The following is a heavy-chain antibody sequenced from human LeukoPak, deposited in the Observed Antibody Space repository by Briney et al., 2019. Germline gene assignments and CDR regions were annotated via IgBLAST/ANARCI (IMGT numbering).Heavy chain of an antibody. CDR2: ISPGGGPT. CDR1: GFPFSSHG. CDR3: ARDQGRAAAEDY. V-gene: IGHV3-21*01. J-gene: IGHJ4*02. Sequence: GGTLRLSCAGSGFPFSSHGMNWVRQAPGKGLEWVSGISPGGGPTYYADSVKGRFTISRDNAKNSLYLQMNSLRAEDTAVYYCARDQGRAAAEDYWGQGTLVTVSS. D-gene: IGHD6-13*01.